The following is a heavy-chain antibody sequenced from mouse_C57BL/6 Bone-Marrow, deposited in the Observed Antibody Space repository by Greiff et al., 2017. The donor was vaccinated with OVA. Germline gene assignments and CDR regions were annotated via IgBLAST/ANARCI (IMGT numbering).Heavy chain of an antibody. CDR2: ISSGGSYT. CDR3: ARHGYYTIAY. D-gene: IGHD2-12*01. CDR1: GFTFSSYG. J-gene: IGHJ3*01. Sequence: EVQLQESGGDLVKPGGSLKLSCAASGFTFSSYGMSWVRQTPDKRLEWVATISSGGSYTYYPDSVKGRFTISRDNAKNTLYLQMSSLKSEDTAMYYCARHGYYTIAYWGQGTLVTVSA. V-gene: IGHV5-6*01.